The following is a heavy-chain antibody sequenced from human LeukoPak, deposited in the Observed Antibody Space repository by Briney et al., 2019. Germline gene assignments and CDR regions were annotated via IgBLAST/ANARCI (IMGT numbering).Heavy chain of an antibody. J-gene: IGHJ4*02. CDR1: GYTFTSYA. CDR2: INPNSGGT. D-gene: IGHD6-13*01. Sequence: GASVKVSCTASGYTFTSYAMHWVRQAPGQGLEWMGWINPNSGGTNYAQKSQGRVTMTRDTSISTAYMELSRLRSDDTAVYYCARVPYSSSWQSDYWGQGTLVTVSS. V-gene: IGHV1-2*02. CDR3: ARVPYSSSWQSDY.